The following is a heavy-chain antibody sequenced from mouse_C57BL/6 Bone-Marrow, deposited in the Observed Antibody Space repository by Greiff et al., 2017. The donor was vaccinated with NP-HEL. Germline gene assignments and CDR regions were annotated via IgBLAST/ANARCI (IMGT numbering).Heavy chain of an antibody. J-gene: IGHJ2*01. Sequence: QVQLQQPGAELVKPGASVKLSCKASGYTFTSYLMHWVKQRPGRGLEWIGRIDPNSGGTKYNEKFKSKATLTVDKPSSTAYMQLNSLTSEDSADYYGGRKYSGSGSIDYWGQGTTLTVSS. V-gene: IGHV1-72*01. CDR2: IDPNSGGT. CDR3: GRKYSGSGSIDY. D-gene: IGHD1-1*01. CDR1: GYTFTSYL.